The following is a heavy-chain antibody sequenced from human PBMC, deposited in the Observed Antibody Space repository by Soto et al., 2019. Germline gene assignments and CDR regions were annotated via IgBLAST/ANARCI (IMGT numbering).Heavy chain of an antibody. CDR1: GGSISSYY. J-gene: IGHJ4*02. Sequence: SETLSLTCTASGGSISSYYWSWIRQPPGKGLEWIGYIYYSGSTNYNPSLKSRVTISVDTSKNQFSLKLSSVTAADTAVYYCARGSGSYFPFDYWGQGTLVTVSS. D-gene: IGHD1-26*01. CDR3: ARGSGSYFPFDY. V-gene: IGHV4-59*01. CDR2: IYYSGST.